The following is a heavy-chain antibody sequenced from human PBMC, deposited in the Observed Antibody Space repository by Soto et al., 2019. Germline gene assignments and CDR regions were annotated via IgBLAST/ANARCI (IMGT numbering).Heavy chain of an antibody. CDR2: TSGSGVTT. V-gene: IGHV3-23*01. D-gene: IGHD2-2*01. CDR1: GFIFDDYA. Sequence: GGSLRLSCGAPGFIFDDYAMMWVRQTPGKGLEWVSATSGSGVTTYYADSVKGRFTISRDNSKNSLFLQMNSLRAEDTAVYYCARDLTGYAMDVWGQGTTVTVSS. J-gene: IGHJ6*02. CDR3: ARDLTGYAMDV.